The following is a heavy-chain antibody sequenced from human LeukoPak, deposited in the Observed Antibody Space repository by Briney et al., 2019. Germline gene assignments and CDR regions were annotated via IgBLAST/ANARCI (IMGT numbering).Heavy chain of an antibody. CDR2: ISGSGGST. Sequence: GGSLRLSCAASGFTFSSYAMSWVRQAPGKGLEWVSAISGSGGSTYYADSVKGRFTISRDNSKNTLYLQMNSLRAEDTAVYYCAKDPHNPTMIVVVITYYFDYWGQGTLVTVSS. V-gene: IGHV3-23*01. CDR1: GFTFSSYA. J-gene: IGHJ4*02. D-gene: IGHD3-22*01. CDR3: AKDPHNPTMIVVVITYYFDY.